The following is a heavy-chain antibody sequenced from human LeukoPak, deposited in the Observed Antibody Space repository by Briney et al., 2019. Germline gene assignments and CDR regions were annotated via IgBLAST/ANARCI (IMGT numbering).Heavy chain of an antibody. CDR2: IIPIFGTA. J-gene: IGHJ4*02. D-gene: IGHD5-24*01. Sequence: SVKVSCKAFGGTFSSYAISWVRQAPGQGLEWMGRIIPIFGTANYAQKFQGRVTITTDESTSTAYMELSSLRSEDTAVYYCARDGYNSFDYWGQGTLVTVSS. CDR1: GGTFSSYA. V-gene: IGHV1-69*05. CDR3: ARDGYNSFDY.